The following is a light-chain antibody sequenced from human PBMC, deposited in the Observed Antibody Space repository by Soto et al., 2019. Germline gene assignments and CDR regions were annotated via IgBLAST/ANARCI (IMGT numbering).Light chain of an antibody. J-gene: IGKJ1*01. CDR3: QQYNSYST. CDR1: QSISDW. Sequence: DIQMTQSPSTLSASVGDRVTITCRASQSISDWLAWYQQKPEKAPEPLIRKASSLESGVPSRFSGSGSGTEFTLTISSLQPDDFATYYCQQYNSYSTFGQGTKVEI. CDR2: KAS. V-gene: IGKV1-5*03.